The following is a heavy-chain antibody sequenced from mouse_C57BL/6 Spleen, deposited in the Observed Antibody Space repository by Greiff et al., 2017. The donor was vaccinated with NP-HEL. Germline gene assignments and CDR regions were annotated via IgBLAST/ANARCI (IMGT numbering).Heavy chain of an antibody. CDR2: IHPSDSDT. CDR3: AMGGNGAY. V-gene: IGHV1-74*01. CDR1: GYTFTSYW. Sequence: QVQLQQPGAELVKPGASVKVSCKASGYTFTSYWMHWVKQRPGQGLEWIGRIHPSDSDTNYNQKFKGKATLTVDKSSSTAYMQLSSLISGDSAVYYCAMGGNGAYWGQGTLVTVSA. J-gene: IGHJ3*01.